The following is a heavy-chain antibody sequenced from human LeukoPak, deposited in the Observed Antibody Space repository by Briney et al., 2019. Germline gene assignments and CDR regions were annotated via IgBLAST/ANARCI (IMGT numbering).Heavy chain of an antibody. D-gene: IGHD3-22*01. CDR3: ARTYYYDSSGYYNWFDP. CDR2: INAGNGNT. J-gene: IGHJ5*02. Sequence: ASVKVSCKASGYTFTGYYMHWVRQAPGQRLEWMGWINAGNGNTKYSQKFQGRVTITRDTSASTAYMELSSLRSEDTAVYYCARTYYYDSSGYYNWFDPWGQGTLVTVSS. CDR1: GYTFTGYY. V-gene: IGHV1-3*01.